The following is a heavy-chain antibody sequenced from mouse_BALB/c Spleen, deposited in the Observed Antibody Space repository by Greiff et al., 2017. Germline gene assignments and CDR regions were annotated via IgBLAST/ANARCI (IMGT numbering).Heavy chain of an antibody. J-gene: IGHJ4*01. D-gene: IGHD1-1*01. Sequence: EVKLMESGGGLVQPGGSRKLSCAASGFTFSSFGMHWVRQAPEKGLEWVAYISSGSSTIYYADTVKGRFTISRDNPKNTLFLQMTSLKSEDTAMYYCARQLYYYGIYYAMDYWGQGTSVTVSS. CDR2: ISSGSSTI. CDR3: ARQLYYYGIYYAMDY. V-gene: IGHV5-17*02. CDR1: GFTFSSFG.